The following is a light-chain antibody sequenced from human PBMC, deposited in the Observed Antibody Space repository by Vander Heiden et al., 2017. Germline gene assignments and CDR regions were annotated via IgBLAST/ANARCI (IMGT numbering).Light chain of an antibody. CDR1: SSDVGGYNY. CDR2: DVS. Sequence: QSALTQPRSVSGSPGQSVTISCTGTSSDVGGYNYVSWYHQHPGKAPKLMMYDVSKRPSGVPDRFSGSKSGNTASLTISGLQAEDEADYYCCSYAGSYIYVFGTGTKVTVL. CDR3: CSYAGSYIYV. V-gene: IGLV2-11*01. J-gene: IGLJ1*01.